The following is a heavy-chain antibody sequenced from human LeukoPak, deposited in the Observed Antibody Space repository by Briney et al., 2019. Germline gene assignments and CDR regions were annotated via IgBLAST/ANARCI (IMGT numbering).Heavy chain of an antibody. J-gene: IGHJ3*02. CDR2: IKQDGSEK. Sequence: PGGSLRLSCAASGFTLSSYWMSWVRQAPGKGLEWVANIKQDGSEKYYVDSVKGRFTISRDNSKNTLYLQMNSLRAEDTAVYYCAKDLREYSSSPRNAFDIWGQGTMVTVSS. CDR3: AKDLREYSSSPRNAFDI. V-gene: IGHV3-7*03. D-gene: IGHD6-6*01. CDR1: GFTLSSYW.